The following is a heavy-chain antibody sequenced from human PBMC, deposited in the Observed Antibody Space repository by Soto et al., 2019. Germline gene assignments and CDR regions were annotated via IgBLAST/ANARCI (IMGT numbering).Heavy chain of an antibody. CDR2: ISGDNINS. J-gene: IGHJ6*02. CDR3: GREGQRLAQEKYYQFNGMDV. Sequence: ASVKVSCKASGFTFSDYGLSWVRQAPGQPLEWMGWISGDNINSKYSQKFQGRLTMTTDTSTATASMELRSLTSDDTAVYYCGREGQRLAQEKYYQFNGMDVWGQGTTVTVSS. V-gene: IGHV1-18*01. CDR1: GFTFSDYG. D-gene: IGHD6-25*01.